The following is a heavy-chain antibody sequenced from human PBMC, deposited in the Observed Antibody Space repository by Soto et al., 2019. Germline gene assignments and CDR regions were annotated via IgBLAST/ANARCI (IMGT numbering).Heavy chain of an antibody. J-gene: IGHJ4*02. D-gene: IGHD5-12*01. V-gene: IGHV4-34*01. Sequence: SSETLSLTCAVYGGSFSGYYWSWIRQPPGKGLEWIGEINHSGSTNYNPSLKSRVTISVDTSKNQFSLKLSSVTAADTAVYYCASEDGYNYSYYFDYWGQGTLVTVSS. CDR3: ASEDGYNYSYYFDY. CDR1: GGSFSGYY. CDR2: INHSGST.